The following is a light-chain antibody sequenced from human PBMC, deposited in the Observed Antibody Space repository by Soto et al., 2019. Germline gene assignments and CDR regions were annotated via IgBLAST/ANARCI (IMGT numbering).Light chain of an antibody. J-gene: IGLJ2*01. CDR1: SSNIGSHT. CDR2: SNN. V-gene: IGLV1-44*01. CDR3: AAWDGALNGVV. Sequence: QSVLTQPPSASATPGQRVTISCSGSSSNIGSHTVNWYQQLPGTAPKLLIYSNNQRPSGVPDRFSGSKSGTSASLAISGLQSEDEADYYCAAWDGALNGVVFGGGTKLTVL.